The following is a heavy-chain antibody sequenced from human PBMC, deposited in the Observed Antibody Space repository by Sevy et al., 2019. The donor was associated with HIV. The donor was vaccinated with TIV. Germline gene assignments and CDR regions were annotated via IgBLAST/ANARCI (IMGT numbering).Heavy chain of an antibody. V-gene: IGHV3-30*04. J-gene: IGHJ4*02. D-gene: IGHD1-1*01. CDR1: GFTFSSYA. CDR3: ARDHIPNWNDVFGSGSGLHY. CDR2: ISYDGSNK. Sequence: GGSLRLSCAASGFTFSSYAMHGVRQAPGKGLEWVAVISYDGSNKYYADSVKGRFTISRDNSKNTLYLQMNSLRAEDTAVYYCARDHIPNWNDVFGSGSGLHYWGQGTLVTVSS.